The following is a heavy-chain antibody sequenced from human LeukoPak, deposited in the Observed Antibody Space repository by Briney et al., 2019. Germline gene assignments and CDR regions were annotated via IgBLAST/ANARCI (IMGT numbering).Heavy chain of an antibody. CDR2: IYSGGRT. CDR1: GFIASGGY. V-gene: IGHV3-53*01. CDR3: TRGLGSGTYTDYYMDV. D-gene: IGHD3-10*01. Sequence: GGSLTLSCAASGFIASGGYMSWVRQSPGKGLEWVSIIYSGGRTYYADSVEGRFIISRDDSRNTVYLQMSTLRPEDTAVYYCTRGLGSGTYTDYYMDVWGKGTTVIVSS. J-gene: IGHJ6*03.